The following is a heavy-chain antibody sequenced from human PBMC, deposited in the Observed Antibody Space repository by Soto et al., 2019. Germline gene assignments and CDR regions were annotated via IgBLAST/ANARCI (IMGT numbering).Heavy chain of an antibody. CDR3: APLYYDFWSGPAEYSQH. CDR1: GFTFSSYS. CDR2: ISSSSSYI. V-gene: IGHV3-21*01. Sequence: GGSLRLSCAASGFTFSSYSMNWVRQAPGKGLEWVSSISSSSSYIYYADSVKGRFTISRDNAKNSLYLQMNSLRAEDTAVYYCAPLYYDFWSGPAEYSQHWGQGTLVTVSS. D-gene: IGHD3-3*01. J-gene: IGHJ1*01.